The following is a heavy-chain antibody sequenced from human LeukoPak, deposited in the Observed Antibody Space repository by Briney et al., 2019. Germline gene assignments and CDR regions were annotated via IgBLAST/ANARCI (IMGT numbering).Heavy chain of an antibody. D-gene: IGHD3-3*01. CDR1: GFTFSSYS. CDR3: ATIDDFWSGYYTFDY. Sequence: GGSLRLSCAASGFTFSSYSMNWVRQAPGKGLEWVSYISSSSTTIYYADSVKGRFTISRDNAKNSLYLQMNSLRAEDTAVYYCATIDDFWSGYYTFDYWGQGTLVTVSS. CDR2: ISSSSTTI. V-gene: IGHV3-48*04. J-gene: IGHJ4*02.